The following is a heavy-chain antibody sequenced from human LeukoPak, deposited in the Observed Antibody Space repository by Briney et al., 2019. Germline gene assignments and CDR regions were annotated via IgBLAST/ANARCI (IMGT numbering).Heavy chain of an antibody. Sequence: SETLSLTCTVSGGSFSSYYWSWIRQPAGKGLEWIGRIYTSGSTNYNPSLKSRVTMSVDTSKNQFSLKLSSVTAADTAVYYCARELGSHGGYYYYYYMDVWGKGTTVTVSS. J-gene: IGHJ6*03. CDR3: ARELGSHGGYYYYYYMDV. CDR1: GGSFSSYY. D-gene: IGHD1-26*01. V-gene: IGHV4-4*07. CDR2: IYTSGST.